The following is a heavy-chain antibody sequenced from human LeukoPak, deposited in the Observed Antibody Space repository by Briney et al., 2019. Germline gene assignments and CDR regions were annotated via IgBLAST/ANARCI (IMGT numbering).Heavy chain of an antibody. V-gene: IGHV1-69*01. D-gene: IGHD1-26*01. CDR2: IIPIFGTA. Sequence: SVKVSCKASGGTFSRYAFSWVRQAPGHGLEWMGGIIPIFGTANYAQKFQGRVTITADESTSTAYMKLSSLRSEDTAVYYCAASWRAESGSYPIADYWGQGTLVTVSS. J-gene: IGHJ4*02. CDR1: GGTFSRYA. CDR3: AASWRAESGSYPIADY.